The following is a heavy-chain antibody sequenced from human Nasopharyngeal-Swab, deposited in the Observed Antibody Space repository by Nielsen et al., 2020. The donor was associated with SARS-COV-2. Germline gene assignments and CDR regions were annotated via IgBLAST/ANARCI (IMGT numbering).Heavy chain of an antibody. CDR2: IIPIFGTA. V-gene: IGHV1-69*13. J-gene: IGHJ6*02. Sequence: SVKVSCKASGGTFSSYAISWVRQAPGQGLEWMGGIIPIFGTANYAQKFQGRVTITADESTSTVYMELSSLRSDDTAVYYCARGLTTVTTYYYYGMDVWGQGTTVTVSS. D-gene: IGHD4-11*01. CDR1: GGTFSSYA. CDR3: ARGLTTVTTYYYYGMDV.